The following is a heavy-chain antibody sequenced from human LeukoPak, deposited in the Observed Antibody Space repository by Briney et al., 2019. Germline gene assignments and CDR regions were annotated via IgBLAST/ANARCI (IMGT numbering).Heavy chain of an antibody. CDR1: GYIFSGYY. Sequence: ASVKVSCKASGYIFSGYYMHWVRQAPGEGLEWMGWINPNSGDTNYAQKFQGRVTMTRDTSISTAYMELSRLRSDDTAVYYCAVIAVAAPRDYWGQGTLITVSS. V-gene: IGHV1-2*02. CDR3: AVIAVAAPRDY. D-gene: IGHD6-19*01. J-gene: IGHJ4*02. CDR2: INPNSGDT.